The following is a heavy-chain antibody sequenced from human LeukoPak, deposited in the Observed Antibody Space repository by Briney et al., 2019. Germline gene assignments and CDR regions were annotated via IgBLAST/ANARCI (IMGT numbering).Heavy chain of an antibody. Sequence: QPGGSLRLSCAASGFTFSSYGMHWVRQAPGKGLEWVAFIRYDGSNKYYADSVKGRFTISRDNSKNTLYLQMNSLRAEDTAVYYCARGLGIVGATTDFDYWGQGTLVTVSS. J-gene: IGHJ4*02. CDR3: ARGLGIVGATTDFDY. D-gene: IGHD1-26*01. CDR2: IRYDGSNK. V-gene: IGHV3-30*02. CDR1: GFTFSSYG.